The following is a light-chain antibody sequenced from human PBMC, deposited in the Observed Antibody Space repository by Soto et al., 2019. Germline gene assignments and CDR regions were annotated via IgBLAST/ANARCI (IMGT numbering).Light chain of an antibody. Sequence: QSVLTQPPSASGSPGQSVTISCTGTSSDVGGYKYVSWYQQHPGKAPKLMIFEVNKRPSGVPDRFPGSKSGNTASLTVSGLKAEDEADYYCSSYAGINNLGVFGTGTKLTVL. J-gene: IGLJ1*01. CDR2: EVN. CDR3: SSYAGINNLGV. CDR1: SSDVGGYKY. V-gene: IGLV2-8*01.